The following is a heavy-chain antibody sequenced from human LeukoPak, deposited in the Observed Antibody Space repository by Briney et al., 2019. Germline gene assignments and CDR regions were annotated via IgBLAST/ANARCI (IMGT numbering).Heavy chain of an antibody. D-gene: IGHD3-10*02. J-gene: IGHJ6*04. V-gene: IGHV3-7*01. CDR3: AELGITMIGGV. CDR1: GFSFSTYW. Sequence: PGGSLRLSCAASGFSFSTYWMSWVRQAPWRGLEWVANIKPHGSEKYYVDSVKGRFTISRDNAKNSLYLQMNSLRAEDTAVYYCAELGITMIGGVWGKGTTVTISS. CDR2: IKPHGSEK.